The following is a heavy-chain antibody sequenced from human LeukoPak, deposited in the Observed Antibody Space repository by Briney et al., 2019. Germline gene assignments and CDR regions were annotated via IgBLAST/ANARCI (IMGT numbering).Heavy chain of an antibody. J-gene: IGHJ1*01. V-gene: IGHV3-74*01. CDR2: INSDGSST. CDR1: GFTFSSYW. CDR3: ARGPWELYTAAEYFQH. Sequence: GGSLRLSCAAPGFTFSSYWMHWVRQAPGKRLVWVSRINSDGSSTSYADSVKGRFTISRDNAKNTLYLQMNSLRAEDTAVYYCARGPWELYTAAEYFQHWGQGTLVTVSS. D-gene: IGHD1-26*01.